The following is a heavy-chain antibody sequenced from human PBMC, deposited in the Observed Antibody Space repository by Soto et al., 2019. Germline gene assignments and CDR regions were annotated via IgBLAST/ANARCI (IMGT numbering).Heavy chain of an antibody. CDR2: IFPILGIA. CDR1: GGTFSSYT. Sequence: QVQLVQSGAEVKKPGSSVKVSCKASGGTFSSYTISWVRQAPGQGLEWMGRIFPILGIANYAQKFQGRVTITADKSTSTAHMGFSTLRFEDTAVYSSARGIPYYDSSGYSAYWGQVTLVSVCS. D-gene: IGHD3-22*01. CDR3: ARGIPYYDSSGYSAY. J-gene: IGHJ4*02. V-gene: IGHV1-69*02.